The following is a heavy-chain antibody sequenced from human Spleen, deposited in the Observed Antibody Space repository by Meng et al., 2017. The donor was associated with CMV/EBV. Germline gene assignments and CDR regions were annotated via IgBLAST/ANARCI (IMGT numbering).Heavy chain of an antibody. D-gene: IGHD3-10*01. CDR3: ARTSAGSGSYKKGWFDP. V-gene: IGHV3-30-3*01. CDR2: ISYDGSNK. J-gene: IGHJ5*02. CDR1: GFTFSSYA. Sequence: GGSLRLSCAASGFTFSSYAMHWVRQAPGKGLEWVAVISYDGSNKYYADSVKGRFTISRDNSKNTLYLQMNSLRAEDTAVYYCARTSAGSGSYKKGWFDPWGQGTLVTVSS.